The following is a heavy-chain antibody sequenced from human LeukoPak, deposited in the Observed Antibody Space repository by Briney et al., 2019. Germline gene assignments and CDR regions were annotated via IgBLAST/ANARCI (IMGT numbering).Heavy chain of an antibody. Sequence: GALRLSFGASGFTFSRNYISWGRRAPGKGLEWVSVLYSGGSTYYADSVKGRFTISRDNSKNTLYLQMNSLRAEDTAVYYCARGGLVFGYWGQGTLVTVSS. CDR1: GFTFSRNY. J-gene: IGHJ4*02. V-gene: IGHV3-53*01. D-gene: IGHD2-2*01. CDR3: ARGGLVFGY. CDR2: LYSGGST.